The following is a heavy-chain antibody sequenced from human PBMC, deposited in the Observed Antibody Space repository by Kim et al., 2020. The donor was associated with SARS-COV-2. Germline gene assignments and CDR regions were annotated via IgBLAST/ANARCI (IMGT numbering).Heavy chain of an antibody. CDR1: GFTFSTYG. Sequence: GGSLRLSCAASGFTFSTYGMHWVRQAPGKGLEWVTLISYDGSNQYYADSVKGRFTISRDNSKNTLYVQMNSLRVEDTAVYYCARDTGKTYYYCNMDVWGQGTTVTVSS. CDR3: ARDTGKTYYYCNMDV. V-gene: IGHV3-30*19. CDR2: ISYDGSNQ. J-gene: IGHJ6*02.